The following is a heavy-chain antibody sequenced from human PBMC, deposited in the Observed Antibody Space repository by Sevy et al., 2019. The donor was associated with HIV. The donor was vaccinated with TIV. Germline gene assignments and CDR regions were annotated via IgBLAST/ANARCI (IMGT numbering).Heavy chain of an antibody. D-gene: IGHD3-16*01. CDR1: GYSISSGYY. J-gene: IGHJ4*02. CDR3: ARSVSGFDY. V-gene: IGHV4-38-2*01. Sequence: SETLSLTCAVSGYSISSGYYWGWIRQSPGRGLEWIGSISHSGSTYYNPSLKGRFTISVDTSKNQFSLKLSSVTAADTAVYYCARSVSGFDYWGQGTLVTVSS. CDR2: ISHSGST.